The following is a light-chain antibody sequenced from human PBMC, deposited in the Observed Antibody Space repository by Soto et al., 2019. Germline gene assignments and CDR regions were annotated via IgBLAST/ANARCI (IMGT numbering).Light chain of an antibody. CDR1: QSVSGY. CDR2: DAS. V-gene: IGKV3-11*01. CDR3: QQRSKLPYLT. J-gene: IGKJ4*01. Sequence: EIVLTQSPDTLSLSPGERATLSCRASQSVSGYLGWYQQKPGQAPRLLIYDASNRAYGVPGRFRGSGSGTNVALPIASLEPDDFAVYYCQQRSKLPYLTFGGGTRV.